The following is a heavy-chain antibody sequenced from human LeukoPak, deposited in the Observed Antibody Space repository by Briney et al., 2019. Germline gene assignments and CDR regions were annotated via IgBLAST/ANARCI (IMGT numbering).Heavy chain of an antibody. CDR1: GYTFTGYY. CDR2: INPNSGGT. V-gene: IGHV1-2*02. CDR3: ARGGPSSGYYYALDY. D-gene: IGHD3-22*01. J-gene: IGHJ4*02. Sequence: GASVKVSCKASGYTFTGYYMHSVRQAPGQGVEWIGWINPNSGGTNYAQKFQGRVTMTRDTSISTAYMELSRLRSDDTAVYYCARGGPSSGYYYALDYWGQGTLVTVSS.